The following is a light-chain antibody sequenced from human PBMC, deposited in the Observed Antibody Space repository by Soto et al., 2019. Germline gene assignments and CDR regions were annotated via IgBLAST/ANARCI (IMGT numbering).Light chain of an antibody. J-gene: IGKJ1*01. CDR2: GAS. V-gene: IGKV3-15*01. CDR3: XQXXNWPPWT. Sequence: EIVMTQSPATLSVSPGERATLSCRASQSVSSNLAWYQQKPGQAPRLLIYGASTRATGIPARFSGSGSGTEFTXTISSLXSEXFXXXXXXQXXNWPPWTFGQGTKVEIK. CDR1: QSVSSN.